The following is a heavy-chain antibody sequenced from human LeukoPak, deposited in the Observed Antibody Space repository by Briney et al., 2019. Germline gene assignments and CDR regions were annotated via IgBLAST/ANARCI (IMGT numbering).Heavy chain of an antibody. D-gene: IGHD2-15*01. Sequence: GGSLRLSCAASGFTFSNYWMTWVREAPGKGLEWVANIKQDGTEKYCVDSVKGRFTISRDNAKNSLYLQMNSLRAEDTAVYYCTRDTGCPGGTCYSFYDYWGQGTLVTVSS. CDR1: GFTFSNYW. CDR2: IKQDGTEK. J-gene: IGHJ4*02. V-gene: IGHV3-7*01. CDR3: TRDTGCPGGTCYSFYDY.